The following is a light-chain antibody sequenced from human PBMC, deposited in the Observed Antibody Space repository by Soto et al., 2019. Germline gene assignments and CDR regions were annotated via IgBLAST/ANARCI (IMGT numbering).Light chain of an antibody. CDR1: QSVSSAY. CDR3: QQYGASPET. V-gene: IGKV3-20*01. J-gene: IGKJ1*01. CDR2: NVS. Sequence: EIVLTQSPGTLSLSPGERATLSCRASQSVSSAYLAWYQQKPGQAPRLLIYNVSRRATSIPDRFSGSGSGTDFTLTVSRLEPEDVAVYYCQQYGASPETFGQGTKVEIK.